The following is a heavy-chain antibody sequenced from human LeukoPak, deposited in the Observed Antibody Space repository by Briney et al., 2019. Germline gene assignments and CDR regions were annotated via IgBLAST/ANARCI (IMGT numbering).Heavy chain of an antibody. V-gene: IGHV3-74*01. J-gene: IGHJ4*02. CDR3: ARDSGSYYVY. D-gene: IGHD1-26*01. Sequence: GGSLRLSCAASGFTFSSYWMHWVRQAPGKWLVWVSRINSDGSSTSYADSVKGRFTISRDNAKNTLYLQMNSLRAEDTAVYYCARDSGSYYVYWAREPWSPSPQ. CDR1: GFTFSSYW. CDR2: INSDGSST.